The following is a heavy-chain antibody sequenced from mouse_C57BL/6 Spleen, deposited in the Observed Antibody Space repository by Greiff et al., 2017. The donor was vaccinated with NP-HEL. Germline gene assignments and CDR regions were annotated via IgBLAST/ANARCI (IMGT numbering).Heavy chain of an antibody. V-gene: IGHV1-81*01. CDR2: IYPRSGNT. CDR3: ARRGLTTVVSPYFDV. CDR1: GYTFTSYG. Sequence: VQLQQSGAELARPGASVKLSCKASGYTFTSYGISWVKQRTGQGLEWIGEIYPRSGNTYYNEKFKGKATLTADKSSSTAYMELRSLTSEDSAVYFCARRGLTTVVSPYFDVWGTGTTVTVSS. J-gene: IGHJ1*03. D-gene: IGHD1-1*01.